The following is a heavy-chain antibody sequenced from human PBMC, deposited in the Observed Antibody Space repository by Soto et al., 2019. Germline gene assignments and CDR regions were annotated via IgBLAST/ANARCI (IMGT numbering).Heavy chain of an antibody. J-gene: IGHJ4*02. V-gene: IGHV4-59*01. Sequence: SETLSLTCTVSGGSISSYYWSWIRQPPGKGLEWIGYIYYSGSTNYNPSLKSRVTISVDTSKNQFSLKLSSVTAADTAVYYCARVLIAAARPPYFDYWGQGTRVTVSS. CDR2: IYYSGST. CDR1: GGSISSYY. CDR3: ARVLIAAARPPYFDY. D-gene: IGHD6-13*01.